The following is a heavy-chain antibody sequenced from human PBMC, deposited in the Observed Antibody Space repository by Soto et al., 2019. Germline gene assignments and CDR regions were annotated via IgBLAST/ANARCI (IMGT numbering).Heavy chain of an antibody. J-gene: IGHJ6*02. Sequence: GGSLRLSCAASGFTFSSYAMHWVRQAPGKGLEWVAVISYDGSNKYYADSVKGRFTISRDNSKNTLYLKMNSLRAEDTAVYYCANSDHWGIAARPGYYYYGMDVWGQGTTVTVSS. D-gene: IGHD6-6*01. CDR3: ANSDHWGIAARPGYYYYGMDV. V-gene: IGHV3-30-3*01. CDR2: ISYDGSNK. CDR1: GFTFSSYA.